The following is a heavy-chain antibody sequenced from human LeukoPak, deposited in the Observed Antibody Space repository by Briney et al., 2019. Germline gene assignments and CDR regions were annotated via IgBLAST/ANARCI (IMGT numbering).Heavy chain of an antibody. V-gene: IGHV4-34*01. CDR3: TRIVVRQSYYYNGMDV. CDR2: INPSGST. Sequence: SETLSLTCTVYGGSFSGYSWNWIRQLPGKGLQWIGNINPSGSTNYNPSLKSRVTMSVDTSKNQFSLNLSSVAAADTAVYYCTRIVVRQSYYYNGMDVWGQGTTVIVSS. CDR1: GGSFSGYS. J-gene: IGHJ6*02. D-gene: IGHD3-22*01.